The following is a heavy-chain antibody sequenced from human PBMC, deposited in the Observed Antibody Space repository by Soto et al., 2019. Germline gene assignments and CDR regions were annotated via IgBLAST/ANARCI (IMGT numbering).Heavy chain of an antibody. CDR3: AKADFWSGYYPNWFDP. CDR2: ISGSGGST. J-gene: IGHJ5*02. Sequence: GGSLRLSCAASGFTFSSYAMSWVRQAPGKGLEWVSAISGSGGSTYYADSVKGRFTISGDNSKNTLYLQMNSLRAEDTAVYYCAKADFWSGYYPNWFDPWGQGXLVTVYS. D-gene: IGHD3-3*01. V-gene: IGHV3-23*01. CDR1: GFTFSSYA.